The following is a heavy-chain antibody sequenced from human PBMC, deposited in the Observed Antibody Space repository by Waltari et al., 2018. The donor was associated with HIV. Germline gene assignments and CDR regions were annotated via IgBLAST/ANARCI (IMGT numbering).Heavy chain of an antibody. CDR2: ISWNSGNI. J-gene: IGHJ6*02. CDR3: AKDMGIFYAYGMDV. D-gene: IGHD2-8*01. V-gene: IGHV3-9*01. CDR1: GFKFGNYA. Sequence: EAQLVESGGGSVQPGRYLRLSCAASGFKFGNYAMNWVRQAPGKALEWGSGISWNSGNIEYADSVKGRFTISRDNGKNSLYLQMNSLRSEDTGLYYCAKDMGIFYAYGMDVWGQGTAVTVSS.